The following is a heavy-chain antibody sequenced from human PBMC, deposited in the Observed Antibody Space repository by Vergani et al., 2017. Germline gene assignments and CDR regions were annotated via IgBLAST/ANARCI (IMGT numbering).Heavy chain of an antibody. CDR2: IIPIFGTA. D-gene: IGHD6-19*01. CDR3: ARGIAVAGTAYYYYMDV. CDR1: GGTFSSYA. Sequence: QVQLVQSGAEVKKPGSSVKVSCKASGGTFSSYAISWVRQAPGQGLEWMGGIIPIFGTASYAQKFQGRVTITADESTSTAYMELSSLRSEDTAVYYCARGIAVAGTAYYYYMDVWGKGTTVTVSS. J-gene: IGHJ6*03. V-gene: IGHV1-69*01.